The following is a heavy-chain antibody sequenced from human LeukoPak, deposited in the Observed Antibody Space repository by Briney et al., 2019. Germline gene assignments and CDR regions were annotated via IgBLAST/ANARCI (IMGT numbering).Heavy chain of an antibody. Sequence: PSETLSLTCTVSGGSISSSSYYWGWIRQPPGKGLEWIGTISYSGITYYNPSLNSRVTISVDTSKNQFSLKLSSVTAADTAVYYCARDSLQRGGVDPWGQGTLVTVSS. D-gene: IGHD6-25*01. CDR1: GGSISSSSYY. CDR3: ARDSLQRGGVDP. V-gene: IGHV4-39*07. J-gene: IGHJ5*02. CDR2: ISYSGIT.